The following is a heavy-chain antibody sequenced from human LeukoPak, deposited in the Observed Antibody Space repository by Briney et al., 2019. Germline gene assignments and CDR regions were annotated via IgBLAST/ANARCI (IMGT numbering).Heavy chain of an antibody. Sequence: PGGSLRLSCAASGFTFSSYAMHWVRQAPGKGLEYVSAISSNGGSTYYANSVKGRFTISRDNSKNTLYLQMGSLRAGDMAVYYCARGPGWFGELSPDAFDIWGQGTMVTVSS. CDR1: GFTFSSYA. D-gene: IGHD3-10*01. CDR3: ARGPGWFGELSPDAFDI. V-gene: IGHV3-64*01. J-gene: IGHJ3*02. CDR2: ISSNGGST.